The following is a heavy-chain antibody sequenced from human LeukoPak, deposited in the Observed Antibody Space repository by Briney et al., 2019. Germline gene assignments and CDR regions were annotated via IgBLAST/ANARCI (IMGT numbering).Heavy chain of an antibody. Sequence: GGSLRLSCAASGFTFSRFWMTWVRQAPGKGLEWVANINQDGSEKYYVDSVKGRFTISRDNAKNSLYLQMNSLRAKDTAVYYCARVSGYCSSTSCPIQYYYGMDVWGQGTTVTVSS. CDR3: ARVSGYCSSTSCPIQYYYGMDV. CDR1: GFTFSRFW. J-gene: IGHJ6*02. D-gene: IGHD2-2*03. V-gene: IGHV3-7*01. CDR2: INQDGSEK.